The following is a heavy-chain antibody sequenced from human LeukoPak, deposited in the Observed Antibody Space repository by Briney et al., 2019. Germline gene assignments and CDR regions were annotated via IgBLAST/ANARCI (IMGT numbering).Heavy chain of an antibody. V-gene: IGHV4-38-2*01. CDR3: ARVGCSGSGSYYIEMYYFDY. D-gene: IGHD3-10*01. J-gene: IGHJ4*02. CDR2: IYHSGST. CDR1: GYSISSGYY. Sequence: SDTLSLTRAVSGYSISSGYYWGWIRQPPGKGLEWIGTIYHSGSTLYHPSLKSRVTVSVDTSKNQFSLKLTSVTAADTAVYYCARVGCSGSGSYYIEMYYFDYWGQGTLVTVSS.